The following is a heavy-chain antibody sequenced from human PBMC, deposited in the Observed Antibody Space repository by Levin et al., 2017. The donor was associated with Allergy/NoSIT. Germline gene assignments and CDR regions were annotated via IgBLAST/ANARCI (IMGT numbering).Heavy chain of an antibody. CDR3: ARARAARPVPDY. V-gene: IGHV4-31*03. Sequence: SQTLSLTCPVSGVSFRSAGFHWNWIRHHPGKGLEWIGYIDYSGRTNYNPSLRSRVTISVDMSKTQFSLNLTSVTAADTAIYYCARARAARPVPDYWGRGSLVTVSS. D-gene: IGHD6-6*01. CDR2: IDYSGRT. CDR1: GVSFRSAGFH. J-gene: IGHJ4*02.